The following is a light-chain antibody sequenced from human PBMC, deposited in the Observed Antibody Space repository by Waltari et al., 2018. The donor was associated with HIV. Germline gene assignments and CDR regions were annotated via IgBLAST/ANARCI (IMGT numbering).Light chain of an antibody. Sequence: DIQMTQLPSSLSASVGDRVTISCRATQDIGNSVSWYQQRPGEFPKLLVYGGFIRQRGVASRITGSGSGTDFSLTISSLQPEDFATYFCHQYFSDPFSFGGGTKVEI. CDR2: GGF. J-gene: IGKJ4*01. V-gene: IGKV1-NL1*01. CDR3: HQYFSDPFS. CDR1: QDIGNS.